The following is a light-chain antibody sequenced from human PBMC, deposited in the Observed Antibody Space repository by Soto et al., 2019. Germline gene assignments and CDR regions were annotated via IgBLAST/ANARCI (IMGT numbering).Light chain of an antibody. J-gene: IGKJ2*01. CDR2: GAS. CDR3: HYGQV. V-gene: IGKV3-20*01. Sequence: EIVLTQSPGTLSLSPGERATLSCRASQSFNSIYLAWYQQKPGQAPRLLLYGASRRATGIPDRFSGSGSGTAFTLTISRLEPEDFAVYHCHYGQVFGQGTKLEIK. CDR1: QSFNSIY.